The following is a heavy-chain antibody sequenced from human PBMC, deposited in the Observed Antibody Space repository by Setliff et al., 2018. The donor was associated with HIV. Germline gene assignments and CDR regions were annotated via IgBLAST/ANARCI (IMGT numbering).Heavy chain of an antibody. V-gene: IGHV4-39*01. CDR1: GGSISSSSYY. Sequence: PSETLSLTCTVSGGSISSSSYYWGWIRQPPGKGLEWIGSIYYSGSTYYNPSLKSRVTISVDTSKNQFSLKLSSVTAADTSVYYCATYSSSWPDYWGQGTLVT. CDR2: IYYSGST. D-gene: IGHD6-13*01. CDR3: ATYSSSWPDY. J-gene: IGHJ4*02.